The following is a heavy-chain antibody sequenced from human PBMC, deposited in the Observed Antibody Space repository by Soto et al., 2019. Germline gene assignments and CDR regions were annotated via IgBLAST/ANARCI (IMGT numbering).Heavy chain of an antibody. J-gene: IGHJ5*02. CDR3: ARGTDYDFWSAPLSDGFDP. D-gene: IGHD3-3*01. CDR1: GGSISSYY. CDR2: IYYSGST. V-gene: IGHV4-59*01. Sequence: QVQLQESGPGLVKPSETLSLTCTVSGGSISSYYWSWIRQPPGKGLEWIGYIYYSGSTNYNPSLKSRVTISVDTSKNQFSLKLSSVTAADTAVYYCARGTDYDFWSAPLSDGFDPWGQGTLVTVSS.